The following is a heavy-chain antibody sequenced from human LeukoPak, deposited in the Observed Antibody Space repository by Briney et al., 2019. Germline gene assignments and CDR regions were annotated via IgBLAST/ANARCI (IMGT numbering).Heavy chain of an antibody. CDR1: GGTISSYY. J-gene: IGHJ4*02. Sequence: KTSETLSLTCTVSGGTISSYYWSWIRQPPGKGLEWIGYIYYSGSTNYNPSLKSRVTISVDTSKNQFSLKLSSVTAADTAVYYCANGGRWLQFEDYWGQGTLVTVSS. CDR2: IYYSGST. CDR3: ANGGRWLQFEDY. V-gene: IGHV4-59*01. D-gene: IGHD5-24*01.